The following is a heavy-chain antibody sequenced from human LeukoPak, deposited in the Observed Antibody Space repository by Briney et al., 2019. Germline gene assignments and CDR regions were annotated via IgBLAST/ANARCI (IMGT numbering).Heavy chain of an antibody. J-gene: IGHJ5*02. Sequence: GGSLRLSCAASGFTFSSYAMSWVRQAPGKGLEWVSAISGGVGTTYYADSVKGRFTISRDNAKNSLYLQMNSLRAEDTAVYYCARDVWGYYYDSSGYFPWGQGTLVTVSS. CDR3: ARDVWGYYYDSSGYFP. CDR2: ISGGVGTT. V-gene: IGHV3-23*01. D-gene: IGHD3-22*01. CDR1: GFTFSSYA.